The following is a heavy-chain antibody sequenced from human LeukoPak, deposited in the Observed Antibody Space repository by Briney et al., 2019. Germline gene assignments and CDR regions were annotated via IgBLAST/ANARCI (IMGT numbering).Heavy chain of an antibody. CDR2: ISGSGGFT. CDR1: GFTFSSYA. D-gene: IGHD6-19*01. Sequence: AGGSLRLSCAASGFTFSSYAMSWVRQAPGKGLEWVSTISGSGGFTYYADSVKGRFTISRDNPKNTLYLQMNSLRAEDTAVYYCAQGGEQWRSRPTGFYYYYGMDVWGQGTTVTVSS. V-gene: IGHV3-23*01. CDR3: AQGGEQWRSRPTGFYYYYGMDV. J-gene: IGHJ6*02.